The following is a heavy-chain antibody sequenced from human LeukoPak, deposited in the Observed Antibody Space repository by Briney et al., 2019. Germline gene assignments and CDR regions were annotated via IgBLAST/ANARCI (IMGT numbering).Heavy chain of an antibody. CDR2: IYYSGST. CDR3: ARVGHCSSTACSYRYFDY. J-gene: IGHJ4*02. D-gene: IGHD2-2*01. CDR1: GGSISNTNYY. Sequence: NPSETLSLTCTVSGGSISNTNYYWIWIRQPPGKGLEWIGYIYYSGSTYYNPSLKSRLTMSVDTSKNQFSLNLNSVTAADTAVYYCARVGHCSSTACSYRYFDYWGQGTLVTVSS. V-gene: IGHV4-30-4*08.